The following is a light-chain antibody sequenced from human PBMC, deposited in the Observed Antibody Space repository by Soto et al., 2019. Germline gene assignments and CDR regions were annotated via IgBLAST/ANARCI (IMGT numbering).Light chain of an antibody. V-gene: IGLV2-14*03. CDR3: TSYRRGPLYV. CDR1: RTDVSTSTF. J-gene: IGLJ1*01. CDR2: DVT. Sequence: QSALTQPASVSGSPGQSITISCPGIRTDVSTSTFFSWYQHHPGKAPRLILYDVTHRPSGISTRFSGSKSGDTATLTISGLQAEDEADYFCTSYRRGPLYVFGSGTKLTVL.